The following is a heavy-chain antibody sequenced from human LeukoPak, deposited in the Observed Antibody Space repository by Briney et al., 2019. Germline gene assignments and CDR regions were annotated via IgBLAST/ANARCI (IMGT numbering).Heavy chain of an antibody. CDR1: GYTFTGYY. CDR3: AREEVVPAAVFDY. D-gene: IGHD2-2*01. J-gene: IGHJ4*02. Sequence: ASVKVSCKASGYTFTGYYMHWVRQAPGHGLEWMGWINPNSGGTNYAQKFQGRVTMTRDTSISTAYMELSRLRSDDTAVYYCAREEVVPAAVFDYWGQGTLVTVSS. CDR2: INPNSGGT. V-gene: IGHV1-2*02.